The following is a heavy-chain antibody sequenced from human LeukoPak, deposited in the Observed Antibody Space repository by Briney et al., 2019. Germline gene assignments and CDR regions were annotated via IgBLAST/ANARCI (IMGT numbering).Heavy chain of an antibody. CDR1: GFTFSSYA. CDR3: AKSDIVLIPTTSGFRWFDP. Sequence: GGSLRLSCAASGFTFSSYAMSWVRQAPGKGLEWVSAISGSGDSTYYADSVKGRFTISRDNSKNTLYLQMNSLRAEDTAVYYCAKSDIVLIPTTSGFRWFDPWGQGTLVTVSS. CDR2: ISGSGDST. D-gene: IGHD2-2*01. J-gene: IGHJ5*02. V-gene: IGHV3-23*01.